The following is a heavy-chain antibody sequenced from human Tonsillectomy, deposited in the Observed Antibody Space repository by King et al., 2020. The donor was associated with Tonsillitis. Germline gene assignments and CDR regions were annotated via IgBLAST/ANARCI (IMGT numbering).Heavy chain of an antibody. D-gene: IGHD3-3*01. CDR3: ARVTTIFGWGAFDI. Sequence: VQLVESGGGVVQPGRSLRLSCAASGFTFSSYAMHWVRQAPGKGLEWVAGISYDGSNKYYADSVKGRFTISRDNSKNTLYLQMNSLIAADTAVYYCARVTTIFGWGAFDIWGQGTMVTVSS. CDR2: ISYDGSNK. V-gene: IGHV3-30-3*01. CDR1: GFTFSSYA. J-gene: IGHJ3*02.